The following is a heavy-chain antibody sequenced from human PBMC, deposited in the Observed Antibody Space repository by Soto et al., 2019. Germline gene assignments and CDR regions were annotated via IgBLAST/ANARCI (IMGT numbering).Heavy chain of an antibody. V-gene: IGHV3-30-3*01. J-gene: IGHJ5*02. CDR1: GFSFSSYA. CDR3: ARDMYSSDYFVKLFEP. D-gene: IGHD6-19*01. CDR2: ISHDGINK. Sequence: QVRLVESGGGVVQPGRSLRLSCTASGFSFSSYAMYWFRQPPGMGLEWVAVISHDGINKHYADSVKGRVTVSRDNSHHSLDLQLNSLRGEDTAMYYCARDMYSSDYFVKLFEPWGQGTLVSVST.